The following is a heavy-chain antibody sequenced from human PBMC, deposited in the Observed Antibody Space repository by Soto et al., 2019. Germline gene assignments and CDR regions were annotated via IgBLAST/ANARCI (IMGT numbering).Heavy chain of an antibody. D-gene: IGHD5-12*01. V-gene: IGHV1-2*04. Sequence: ASVKVSCKASGYTFTGYYMHWVRQAPGQGLEWMGWINPNSGGTNCAQKFQGWVTMTRDTSISTAYMELSRLRSDDTAVYYCARGGYSGYDFDYWGQGTLVTVSS. J-gene: IGHJ4*02. CDR3: ARGGYSGYDFDY. CDR2: INPNSGGT. CDR1: GYTFTGYY.